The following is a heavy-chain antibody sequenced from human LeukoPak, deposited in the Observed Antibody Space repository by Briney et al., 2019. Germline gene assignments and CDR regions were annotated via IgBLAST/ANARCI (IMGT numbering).Heavy chain of an antibody. V-gene: IGHV4-34*01. CDR1: GGSFSGYY. CDR3: ARVGWLRFYYYGMDV. Sequence: PSETLSLTCAVYGGSFSGYYWSWIRQPPEKGLEWIGEINHSGSTNYNPSLKGRVTISVDTSKNQFSLKLSSVTAADTAVYYCARVGWLRFYYYGMDVWGQGTTVTVSS. D-gene: IGHD5-12*01. CDR2: INHSGST. J-gene: IGHJ6*02.